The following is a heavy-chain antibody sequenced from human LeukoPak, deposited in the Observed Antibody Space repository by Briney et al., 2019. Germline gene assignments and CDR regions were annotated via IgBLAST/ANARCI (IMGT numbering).Heavy chain of an antibody. V-gene: IGHV4-30-4*01. D-gene: IGHD6-13*01. CDR3: ARATAADGRLKDAFDI. Sequence: PSETLSLTCTVSGGSISSGDYYWSWIRQPPGKGLEWIGYIYYSGSTYYNPSLKSRVTISVDTSKNQFSLKLSSVTAADTAVYYCARATAADGRLKDAFDIWGQGTMVTVSS. J-gene: IGHJ3*02. CDR1: GGSISSGDYY. CDR2: IYYSGST.